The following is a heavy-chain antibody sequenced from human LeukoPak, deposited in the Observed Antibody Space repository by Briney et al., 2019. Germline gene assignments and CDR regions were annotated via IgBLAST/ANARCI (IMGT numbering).Heavy chain of an antibody. CDR3: AREGYCSSTSCYLDY. CDR1: GFTFSSYA. V-gene: IGHV4-34*01. Sequence: PGGSLRLSCAASGFTFSSYAMSWVRQPPGKGREWIGEINHSGSTNYNPSLKSRVTISVDTSKNQLSLKLSSVTAADTAVYYCAREGYCSSTSCYLDYWGQGTLVTVSS. CDR2: INHSGST. J-gene: IGHJ4*02. D-gene: IGHD2-2*01.